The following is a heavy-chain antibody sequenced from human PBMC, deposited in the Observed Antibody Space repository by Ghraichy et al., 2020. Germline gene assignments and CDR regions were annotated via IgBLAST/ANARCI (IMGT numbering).Heavy chain of an antibody. CDR2: FDPEDGET. D-gene: IGHD3-22*01. CDR3: ATPRHYYDSSGYYLGFFGFDY. J-gene: IGHJ4*02. CDR1: GYTLTELS. Sequence: ASVKFSCKVSGYTLTELSMHWVRQAPGKGLEWMGGFDPEDGETIYAQKFQGRVTMTEDTSTDTAYMELSSLRSEDTAVYYCATPRHYYDSSGYYLGFFGFDYWGQGTLVTVSS. V-gene: IGHV1-24*01.